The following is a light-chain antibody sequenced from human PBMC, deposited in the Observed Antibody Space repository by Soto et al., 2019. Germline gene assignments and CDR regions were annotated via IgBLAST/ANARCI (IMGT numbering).Light chain of an antibody. Sequence: DIVMTQSPLSLPVTPGEPASISCRSNQSLLHSNGYNYLDWYLQKPGQSPQLLIYASSNRATGIPDRFSGSASGTDFTLTINRLEPEDFAVYYCQLYGISPHFGQGTRLEIK. J-gene: IGKJ5*01. CDR2: ASS. CDR1: QSLLHSNGYNY. CDR3: QLYGISPH. V-gene: IGKV2-28*01.